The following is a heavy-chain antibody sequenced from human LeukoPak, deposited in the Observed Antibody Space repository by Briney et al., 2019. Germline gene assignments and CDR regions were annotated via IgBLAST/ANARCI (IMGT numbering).Heavy chain of an antibody. D-gene: IGHD3-22*01. J-gene: IGHJ4*02. Sequence: GGSLRLSCAASGFTFSSYAMSWVRQAPGKGLEWVSAISGSGGSTYYADSVKGRFTISRDNSRNTLYLQMNSLRGEDTAVYYCAEALRRYSSGYYFDYWGQGTLVTVSS. V-gene: IGHV3-23*01. CDR3: AEALRRYSSGYYFDY. CDR1: GFTFSSYA. CDR2: ISGSGGST.